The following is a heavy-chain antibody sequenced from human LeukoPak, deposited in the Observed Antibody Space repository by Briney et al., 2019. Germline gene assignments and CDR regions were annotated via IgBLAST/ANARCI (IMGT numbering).Heavy chain of an antibody. J-gene: IGHJ4*02. CDR2: ISSSGSTI. CDR3: ARVGPIRYLDY. D-gene: IGHD3-9*01. Sequence: PGGSLRLSCAASGFTFSSYEMNWVRQALGKGLEWVSYISSSGSTIYYADSVKGRFTISRDNAKNSLYLQMNSLRAEDTAVYYCARVGPIRYLDYWGQGTLVTVSS. CDR1: GFTFSSYE. V-gene: IGHV3-48*03.